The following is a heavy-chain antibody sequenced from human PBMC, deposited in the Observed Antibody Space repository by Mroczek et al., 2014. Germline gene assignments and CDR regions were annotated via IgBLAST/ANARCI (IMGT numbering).Heavy chain of an antibody. CDR1: GGSISSGSYY. D-gene: IGHD1-26*01. J-gene: IGHJ6*02. CDR3: ARVVEGGSYFYYYYGMDV. CDR2: IYTSGST. V-gene: IGHV4-61*02. Sequence: QVQLVQSGPGLVKPSQTLSLTCTVSGGSISSGSYYWSWIRQPAGKGLEWIGRIYTSGSTNYNPSLKSRVTISVDTSKNQFSLKLSSVTAADTAVYYCARVVEGGSYFYYYYGMDVWGQGTTVTVSS.